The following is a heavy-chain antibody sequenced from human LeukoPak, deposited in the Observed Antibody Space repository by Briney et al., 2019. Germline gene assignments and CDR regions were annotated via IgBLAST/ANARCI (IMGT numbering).Heavy chain of an antibody. CDR1: GGSISSYY. CDR2: IYTSGST. J-gene: IGHJ3*02. D-gene: IGHD2/OR15-2a*01. CDR3: ARVGPVVRRQNAFDI. V-gene: IGHV4-4*07. Sequence: PSETLSLTCTVSGGSISSYYWSWIRQPAGKGLEWIGRIYTSGSTNYNPSLKSRVTMSVDTSKNQFSLKLSSVTAADTAVYYCARVGPVVRRQNAFDIWGQGTMVTVSS.